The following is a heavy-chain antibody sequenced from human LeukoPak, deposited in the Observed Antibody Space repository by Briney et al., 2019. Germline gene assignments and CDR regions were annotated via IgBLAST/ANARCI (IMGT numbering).Heavy chain of an antibody. CDR2: ISWSSGSI. Sequence: GGSLRLSCAASGFTFDDYAMHWVRQAPGKGLEWVSGISWSSGSIGYADSVKGRFTISRDNAKNSLYLQMNSLRAEDTALYYCAKDISHYYDSSGLMDYWGQGTLVTASS. CDR3: AKDISHYYDSSGLMDY. D-gene: IGHD3-22*01. J-gene: IGHJ4*02. V-gene: IGHV3-9*01. CDR1: GFTFDDYA.